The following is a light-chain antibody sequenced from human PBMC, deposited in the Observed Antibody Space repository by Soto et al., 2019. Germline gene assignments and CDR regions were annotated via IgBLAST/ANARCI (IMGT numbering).Light chain of an antibody. CDR1: RSVSTN. CDR3: QQYGTSPPNT. J-gene: IGKJ2*01. CDR2: GAS. Sequence: DIILTQSPAIVSVSPGERATLSCRASRSVSTNLAWYQHKHGQAPRLLIYGASTRVTGIPARFSGSGSGTDFTLTINYLKSEDFAVYHCQQYGTSPPNTFGQGTKLEIK. V-gene: IGKV3-15*01.